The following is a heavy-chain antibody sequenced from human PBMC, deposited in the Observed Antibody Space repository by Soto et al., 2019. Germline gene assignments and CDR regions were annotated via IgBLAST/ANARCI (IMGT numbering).Heavy chain of an antibody. Sequence: ASVKVSCKASGYTFTGYYMHWVRQAPGQGLEWMGWINPNSGGTNYAQKFQGWVSMTRDTSISTAYMELSRLRSEDTAVYYCARGRSPDQDWGWYYWGQGTLVTVSS. V-gene: IGHV1-2*04. D-gene: IGHD7-27*01. CDR2: INPNSGGT. J-gene: IGHJ4*02. CDR3: ARGRSPDQDWGWYY. CDR1: GYTFTGYY.